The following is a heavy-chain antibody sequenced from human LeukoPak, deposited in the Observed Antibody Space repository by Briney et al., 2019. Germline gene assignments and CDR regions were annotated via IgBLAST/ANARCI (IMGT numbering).Heavy chain of an antibody. J-gene: IGHJ4*02. CDR1: EYTFTGYY. CDR3: ARGYTVTTGFDY. CDR2: INPNSVGT. D-gene: IGHD4-17*01. Sequence: WASVKVSCKASEYTFTGYYMHWVRQAPGQGLEWMGWINPNSVGTNYAQKFQGRVTMTRDTSISTAYMELRRLRSDDTAVYYCARGYTVTTGFDYWGQGTLVTVSS. V-gene: IGHV1-2*02.